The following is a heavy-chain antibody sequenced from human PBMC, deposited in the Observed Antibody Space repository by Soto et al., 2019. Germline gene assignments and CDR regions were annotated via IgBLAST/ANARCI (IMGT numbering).Heavy chain of an antibody. V-gene: IGHV3-33*01. CDR3: AREKLRVRATVTTRYFDY. CDR2: IWYDGSNK. D-gene: IGHD4-17*01. CDR1: GFTFSSYG. J-gene: IGHJ4*02. Sequence: PGGSLRLSCAASGFTFSSYGMHWVRQAPGKGLEWVAVIWYDGSNKYYADSVKGRFTISRDNSKNTLYLQMNSLRAEGTAVYYCAREKLRVRATVTTRYFDYWGQGTLVTVSS.